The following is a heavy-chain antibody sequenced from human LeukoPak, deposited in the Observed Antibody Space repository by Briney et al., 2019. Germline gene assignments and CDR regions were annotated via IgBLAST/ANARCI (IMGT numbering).Heavy chain of an antibody. CDR2: INHDGQRI. D-gene: IGHD3-9*01. Sequence: GGSLRLSCAASGFIFGDYVMSWARQAPGKGLEWISYINHDGQRIYYAESVRGRFTISRDNGKNLLYLQMNSLRDEDAALYYCARDYDWAFDFWGQGTPVTVSS. J-gene: IGHJ4*02. CDR1: GFIFGDYV. CDR3: ARDYDWAFDF. V-gene: IGHV3-48*02.